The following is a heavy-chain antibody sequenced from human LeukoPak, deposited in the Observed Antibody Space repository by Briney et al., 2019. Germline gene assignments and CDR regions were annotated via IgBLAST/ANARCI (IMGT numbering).Heavy chain of an antibody. CDR1: GASVSSDY. J-gene: IGHJ5*02. V-gene: IGHV4-59*08. D-gene: IGHD4-4*01. Sequence: SETLSLTCTVSGASVSSDYWSWIRQSPGKGLEWIGYIYHSGHTMSNPSLKSRVSLSLDTSNNQFALKLSSVTAADPAVYYCARHPFQYPFDHWGQGTVVSVSS. CDR3: ARHPFQYPFDH. CDR2: IYHSGHT.